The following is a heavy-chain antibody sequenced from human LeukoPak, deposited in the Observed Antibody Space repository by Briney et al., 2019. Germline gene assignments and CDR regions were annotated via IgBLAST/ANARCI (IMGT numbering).Heavy chain of an antibody. Sequence: SETLSLTCTVSGGSISSYYWSWIRQPPGKGLEWIGYIYYSGSTNYNPSLKSRVTISVDTSRNQFSLKLSSVTAADTAVYYCARVAARSYYDSRYYFDYWGQGTLVTVSS. CDR3: ARVAARSYYDSRYYFDY. CDR2: IYYSGST. CDR1: GGSISSYY. D-gene: IGHD3-3*01. J-gene: IGHJ4*02. V-gene: IGHV4-59*01.